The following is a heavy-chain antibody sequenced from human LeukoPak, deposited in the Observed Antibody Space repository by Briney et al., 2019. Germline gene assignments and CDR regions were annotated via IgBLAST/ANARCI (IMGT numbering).Heavy chain of an antibody. J-gene: IGHJ4*02. D-gene: IGHD3/OR15-3a*01. V-gene: IGHV4-39*01. CDR2: IYYSGNT. CDR3: ARQTGSGLFILP. Sequence: SETLSLTCTVSGGSISSYYWSWIRQPPGKGLEWIGSIYYSGNTYYNASLKSQVSISIDTSKNQFSLRLTSVTAADTAVYYCARQTGSGLFILPGGQGTLVTASS. CDR1: GGSISSYY.